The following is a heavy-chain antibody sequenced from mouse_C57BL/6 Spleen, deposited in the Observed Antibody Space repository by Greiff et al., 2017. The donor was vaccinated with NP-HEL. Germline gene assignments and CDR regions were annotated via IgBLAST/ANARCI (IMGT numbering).Heavy chain of an antibody. V-gene: IGHV5-17*01. CDR2: ISSGSSTI. D-gene: IGHD2-4*01. CDR1: GFTFSDYG. J-gene: IGHJ3*01. Sequence: EVQRVESGGGLVKPGGSLKLSCAASGFTFSDYGMHWVRQAPEKGLEWVAYISSGSSTIYYADTVKGRFTISRDNAKNTLFLQMTSLRSEDTAMYYCARPDDYDGKRFACWGQGTLVTVSA. CDR3: ARPDDYDGKRFAC.